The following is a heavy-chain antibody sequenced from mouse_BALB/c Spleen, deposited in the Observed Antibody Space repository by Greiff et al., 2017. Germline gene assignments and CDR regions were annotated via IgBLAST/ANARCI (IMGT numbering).Heavy chain of an antibody. J-gene: IGHJ4*01. D-gene: IGHD2-1*01. CDR3: ASQWYYGNYLAMDY. V-gene: IGHV5-6*01. Sequence: EVQRVESGGDLVKPGGSLKLSCAASGFTFSSYGMSWVRQTPDKRLEWVATISSGGSYTYYPDSVKGRFTISRDNAKNTLYLQMSSLKSEDTAMDYCASQWYYGNYLAMDYWGQGTSVTVSS. CDR1: GFTFSSYG. CDR2: ISSGGSYT.